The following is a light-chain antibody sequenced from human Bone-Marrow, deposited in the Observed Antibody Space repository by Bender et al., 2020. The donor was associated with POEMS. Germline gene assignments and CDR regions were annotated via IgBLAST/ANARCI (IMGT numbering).Light chain of an antibody. J-gene: IGLJ3*02. CDR3: CSYTSTSTWV. Sequence: QSALTQPASVSGSPGQSITISCTGTSSDVGGYNYVFWYQQYPGKAPKIMISDVSNRPSGVSDRFSGSKSGNTASLTISGLQAEDEADYFCCSYTSTSTWVFGGGTKLTVL. V-gene: IGLV2-14*03. CDR2: DVS. CDR1: SSDVGGYNY.